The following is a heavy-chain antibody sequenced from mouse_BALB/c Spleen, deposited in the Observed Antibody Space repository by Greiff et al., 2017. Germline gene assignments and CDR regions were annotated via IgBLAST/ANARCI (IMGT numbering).Heavy chain of an antibody. CDR3: ARDRPYYGNHWYFDV. J-gene: IGHJ1*01. D-gene: IGHD2-10*01. CDR1: GFTFTDYY. Sequence: EVKVVESGGGLVQPGGSLRLSCATSGFTFTDYYMSWVRQPPGKALEWLGFIRNKANGYTTEYSASVKGRFTISRDNSQSILYLQMNTLRAEDSATYYCARDRPYYGNHWYFDVWGAGTTVTVSS. V-gene: IGHV7-3*02. CDR2: IRNKANGYTT.